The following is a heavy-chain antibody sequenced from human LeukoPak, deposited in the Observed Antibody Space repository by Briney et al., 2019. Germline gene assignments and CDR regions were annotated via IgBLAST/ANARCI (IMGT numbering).Heavy chain of an antibody. CDR1: GYSFTNYW. Sequence: GESLKISCKGSGYSFTNYWIGWVRQMPGKGLEWMGIFYPGDSDTRYIPSFQGQVTISADKSINTAYLQWSSLTASDTAIYYCARSASRYFDWFEYWGRGTLVTVSS. J-gene: IGHJ4*02. V-gene: IGHV5-51*01. CDR2: FYPGDSDT. D-gene: IGHD3-9*01. CDR3: ARSASRYFDWFEY.